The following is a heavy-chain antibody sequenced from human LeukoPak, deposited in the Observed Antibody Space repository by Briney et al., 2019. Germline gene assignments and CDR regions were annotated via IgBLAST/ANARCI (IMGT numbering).Heavy chain of an antibody. Sequence: GGSLRLSCVASGFTFSSYAMSWVRQAPGKGLEWVSVISGSGGSTYYRDSVKGRFTISRDNSKDTVYLQMNSLRAEDTAVYYCAKDGTTTITFDYWGQGTLVAVSS. CDR1: GFTFSSYA. D-gene: IGHD1-1*01. J-gene: IGHJ4*02. CDR2: ISGSGGST. V-gene: IGHV3-23*01. CDR3: AKDGTTTITFDY.